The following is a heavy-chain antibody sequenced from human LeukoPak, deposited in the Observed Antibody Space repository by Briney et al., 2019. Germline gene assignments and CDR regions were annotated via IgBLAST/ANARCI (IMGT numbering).Heavy chain of an antibody. CDR1: GFTLGDYA. J-gene: IGHJ6*02. CDR2: IWYDGSNK. D-gene: IGHD3-3*01. V-gene: IGHV3-33*01. CDR3: ARETVDYDFSLDYYYYGMDV. Sequence: GGSLRLSCTASGFTLGDYAMSWVRQAPGKGLEWVAVIWYDGSNKYYADSVKGRFTISRDNSKNTLYLQMNSLRAEDTAVYYCARETVDYDFSLDYYYYGMDVWGQGTTVTVSS.